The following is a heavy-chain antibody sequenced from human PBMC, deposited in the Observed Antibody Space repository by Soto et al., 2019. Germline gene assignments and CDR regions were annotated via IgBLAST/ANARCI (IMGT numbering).Heavy chain of an antibody. CDR3: ARAGIAVAGTGWGWSDY. V-gene: IGHV1-2*04. Sequence: VQLVQSGAEVKKPGASVKVSCKASGYTFTGYYMHWVRQAPGQGLEWMGWINPNSGGTNYAQKFQGWVTMTRDTSISTAYMELSRLRSDDTAVYYCARAGIAVAGTGWGWSDYWGQGTLVTVSS. J-gene: IGHJ4*02. CDR2: INPNSGGT. CDR1: GYTFTGYY. D-gene: IGHD6-19*01.